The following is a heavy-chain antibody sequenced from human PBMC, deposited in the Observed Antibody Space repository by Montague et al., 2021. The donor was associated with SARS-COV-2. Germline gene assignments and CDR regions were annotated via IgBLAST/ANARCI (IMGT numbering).Heavy chain of an antibody. CDR2: IFYSGST. V-gene: IGHV4-39*01. CDR3: ASMVRAQVYYFDY. CDR1: GGSISSSSYY. D-gene: IGHD3-10*01. J-gene: IGHJ4*02. Sequence: SETLSLTCTVSGGSISSSSYYWGWIRQPPGKGLEWIGSIFYSGSTDYNPSLKSRVTIPVDTSKNQFSLKLSSVTAAGTAVYYCASMVRAQVYYFDYWGQGTLVTVSS.